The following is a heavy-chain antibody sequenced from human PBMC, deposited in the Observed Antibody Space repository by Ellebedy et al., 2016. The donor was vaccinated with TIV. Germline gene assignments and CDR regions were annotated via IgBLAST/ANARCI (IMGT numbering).Heavy chain of an antibody. CDR2: IYYSGSA. CDR3: ARGGAYVLVDY. CDR1: GYSISSGYY. Sequence: SETLSLTCSVSGYSISSGYYWGWIRQPPGKGLEWIGYIYYSGSASYNPSLKSRVTISVDTSKNQFSLKLSPVTAADTAVYYCARGGAYVLVDYWGQGTLVTVSS. D-gene: IGHD3-10*02. J-gene: IGHJ4*02. V-gene: IGHV4-38-2*02.